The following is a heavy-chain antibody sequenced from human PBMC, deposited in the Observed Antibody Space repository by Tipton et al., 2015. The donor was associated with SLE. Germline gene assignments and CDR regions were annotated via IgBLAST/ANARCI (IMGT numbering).Heavy chain of an antibody. CDR2: IYYREGT. D-gene: IGHD6-19*01. CDR3: ARHHGSGWLYGLDV. Sequence: TLSLTCTVSGDSINNYYWSWIRQPPGEGLEWIGYIYYREGTNYSPSLKSRVTISLDASKNQLSLKLSSVTAADTAVYYCARHHGSGWLYGLDVWGQGTMVTVSS. CDR1: GDSINNYY. V-gene: IGHV4-59*08. J-gene: IGHJ3*01.